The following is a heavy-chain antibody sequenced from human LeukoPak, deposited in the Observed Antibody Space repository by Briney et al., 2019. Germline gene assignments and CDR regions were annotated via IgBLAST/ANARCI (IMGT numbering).Heavy chain of an antibody. CDR1: GYTFTGYY. J-gene: IGHJ4*02. V-gene: IGHV1-2*02. CDR2: INPNSGGT. Sequence: GASVKVSCKASGYTFTGYYMHWVRQAPGQGLEWMGWINPNSGGTNYAQKFQGRVTMTRDTSISTAYMELSRLRSDDTAVYYCARNSMRVGDSSGYRMTEWGQGTLVTVSS. D-gene: IGHD3-22*01. CDR3: ARNSMRVGDSSGYRMTE.